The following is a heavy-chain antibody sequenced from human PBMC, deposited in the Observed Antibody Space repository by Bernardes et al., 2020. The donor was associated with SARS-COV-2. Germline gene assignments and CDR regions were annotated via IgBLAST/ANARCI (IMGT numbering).Heavy chain of an antibody. CDR1: GGSISSHY. CDR2: IYNSGTT. V-gene: IGHV4-59*11. CDR3: ARDIRTGDYYFDF. D-gene: IGHD4-17*01. Sequence: SESLYLTCTVSGGSISSHYWSWIRQPPGKGLEWIGNIYNSGTTDYNPSLKSRVTISVDTSKKQFSLNLTSVTAADTAVYYCARDIRTGDYYFDFWGRGTLVTVSS. J-gene: IGHJ2*01.